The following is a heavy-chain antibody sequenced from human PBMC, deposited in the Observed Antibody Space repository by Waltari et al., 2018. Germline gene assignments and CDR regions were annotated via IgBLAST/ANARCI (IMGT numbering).Heavy chain of an antibody. V-gene: IGHV3-21*01. CDR3: ARVAANVDY. D-gene: IGHD2-15*01. J-gene: IGHJ4*02. CDR1: GFTFSSYS. Sequence: EVQLVESGGGLVKPGGSLRLSCAASGFTFSSYSMDWVRQAPGKGLEWVSSISSSSSYIYYADSVKGRFTISRDNAKNSLYLQMSSRRAEDSAVYYCARVAANVDYWGQGTLVTVSS. CDR2: ISSSSSYI.